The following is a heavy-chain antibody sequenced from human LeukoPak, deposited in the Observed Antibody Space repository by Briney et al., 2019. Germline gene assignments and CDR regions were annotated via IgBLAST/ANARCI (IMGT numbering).Heavy chain of an antibody. CDR1: GGSFSGYY. V-gene: IGHV4-34*01. D-gene: IGHD6-13*01. J-gene: IGHJ1*01. CDR3: ARGLAAAGKYFQH. CDR2: INHSGST. Sequence: SETLSLTCAVYGGSFSGYYRSWIRQPPGKGLEWIGEINHSGSTNYNPSLKSRVTISVDTSKNQFSLKLSSVAAADTAVYYCARGLAAAGKYFQHWGQGTLVTVSS.